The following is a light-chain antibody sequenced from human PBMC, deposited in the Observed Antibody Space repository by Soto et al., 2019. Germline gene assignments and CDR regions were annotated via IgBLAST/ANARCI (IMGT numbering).Light chain of an antibody. CDR2: GIS. CDR1: QSVGSS. Sequence: EIVMTQSPSTLSVSPWERSTLSFRASQSVGSSLAWYQQKPGQAPRLLIYGISTRATGLPGRFSGSGFGTEFTLTISSLQSEDLAVYYCQQYNHWPLTFGGGTKVDIK. J-gene: IGKJ4*01. CDR3: QQYNHWPLT. V-gene: IGKV3-15*01.